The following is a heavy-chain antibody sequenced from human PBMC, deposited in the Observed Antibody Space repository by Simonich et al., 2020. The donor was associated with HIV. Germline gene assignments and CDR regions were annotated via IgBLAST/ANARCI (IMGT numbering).Heavy chain of an antibody. CDR3: ARRHPTTVTTPYFDY. CDR1: GGSFSGYY. Sequence: QVQLQQWGAGLLKPSETLSLTCAVYGGSFSGYYWSWIRQPPGKWLEWIGEINHSGSTNYNPSLKSRVTRSVDTSKNQFSLKLSSVTAADTAVYYCARRHPTTVTTPYFDYWGQGTLVTVSS. V-gene: IGHV4-34*01. CDR2: INHSGST. J-gene: IGHJ4*02. D-gene: IGHD4-17*01.